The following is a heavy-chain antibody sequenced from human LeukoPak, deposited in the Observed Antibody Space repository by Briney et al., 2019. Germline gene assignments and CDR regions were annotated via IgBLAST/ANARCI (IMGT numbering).Heavy chain of an antibody. Sequence: PGGSLRLSCAASGFTVSSNYMSWVRQAPGKGLEWVSVIYSGGSTYYADSVKGRFTISRDNSKNTLYLQMNSLRAEDTAVYYCARDKDVDSSSFPDYWGQGTLVTVSS. J-gene: IGHJ4*02. CDR1: GFTVSSNY. D-gene: IGHD6-6*01. CDR2: IYSGGST. V-gene: IGHV3-53*01. CDR3: ARDKDVDSSSFPDY.